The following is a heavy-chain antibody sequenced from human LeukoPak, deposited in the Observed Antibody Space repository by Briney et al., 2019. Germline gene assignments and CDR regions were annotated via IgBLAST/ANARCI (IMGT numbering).Heavy chain of an antibody. Sequence: SVKVSCKASGGTFSSYAISWVRQAPGQGLEWMGGIIPIFGTANYAQKFQGRVTMTRDTSTSTVYMELSSLRSEDTAVYYCARLTGSSGYGFDYWGQGTLVTVSS. CDR3: ARLTGSSGYGFDY. V-gene: IGHV1-69*05. D-gene: IGHD3-22*01. CDR1: GGTFSSYA. CDR2: IIPIFGTA. J-gene: IGHJ4*02.